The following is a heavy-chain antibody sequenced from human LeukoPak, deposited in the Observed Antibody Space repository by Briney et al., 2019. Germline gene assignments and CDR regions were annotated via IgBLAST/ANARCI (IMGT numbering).Heavy chain of an antibody. V-gene: IGHV3-48*03. Sequence: PGGSLRLSCAASGFTFSSYEMNWVRQAPGKGLEWVSYISSSGSTIYYADSVKGRFTISRDNAKNSLYLQMNSLRAEDTAVYYCARESDIVVVGNFDYRGQGTLVTVSS. CDR3: ARESDIVVVGNFDY. J-gene: IGHJ4*02. D-gene: IGHD2-15*01. CDR1: GFTFSSYE. CDR2: ISSSGSTI.